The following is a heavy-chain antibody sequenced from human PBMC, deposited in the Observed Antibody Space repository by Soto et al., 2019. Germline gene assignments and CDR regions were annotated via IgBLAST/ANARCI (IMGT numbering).Heavy chain of an antibody. CDR2: ISGSGGDT. Sequence: PGGALRLSCAASGFTFNRYTMRWVRQAPGKGPEWVSTISGSGGDTYYADSVNGRFTNSGDNPKITLYLQMNSLLAEDTAIYYCVKKMSTRPPGAFDFWGQGTMVTVSS. J-gene: IGHJ3*01. CDR3: VKKMSTRPPGAFDF. V-gene: IGHV3-23*01. CDR1: GFTFNRYT. D-gene: IGHD1-1*01.